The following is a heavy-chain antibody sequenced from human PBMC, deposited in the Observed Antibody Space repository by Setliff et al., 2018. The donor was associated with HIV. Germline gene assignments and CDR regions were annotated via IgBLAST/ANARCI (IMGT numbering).Heavy chain of an antibody. CDR1: GFRLSSSS. V-gene: IGHV3-23*01. J-gene: IGHJ4*02. Sequence: PGGSLRLSCAASGFRLSSSSMSWVRQAPGKGLEWVSAIGGRGPNTYYADSVKGRFTISSDSSKNTLFLQMHSLRAEDTAVYYCAKWGNTGWYDYWGQGALVTVSS. CDR2: IGGRGPNT. D-gene: IGHD6-19*01. CDR3: AKWGNTGWYDY.